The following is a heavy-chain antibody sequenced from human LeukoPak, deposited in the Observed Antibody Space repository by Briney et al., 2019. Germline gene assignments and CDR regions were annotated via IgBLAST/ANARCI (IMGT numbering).Heavy chain of an antibody. CDR2: INPNSGGT. J-gene: IGHJ4*02. CDR1: GYTFTGYY. Sequence: AASVKVSCKASGYTFTGYYMHWVRQAPGQGLEWMGWINPNSGGTNYAQKSQGRVTMTRDTSISTAYMELSRLRSDDTAVYYCARGLLGFWSGYSYWGQGTLVTVSS. CDR3: ARGLLGFWSGYSY. V-gene: IGHV1-2*02. D-gene: IGHD3-3*01.